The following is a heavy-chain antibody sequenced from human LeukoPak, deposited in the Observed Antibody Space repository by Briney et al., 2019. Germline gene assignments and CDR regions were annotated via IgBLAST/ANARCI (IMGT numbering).Heavy chain of an antibody. CDR2: ISSSSSTI. CDR1: GFPFSSYS. J-gene: IGHJ3*02. D-gene: IGHD1-1*01. CDR3: ARDGLERLLRAFDI. Sequence: GGSLRLSCAASGFPFSSYSINWVRQAPGKGLEWVSYISSSSSTIYYADSVKGRFTISRDNAKNSLYLQMNSLRDEDTAVYYCARDGLERLLRAFDIWGQGTMVTVSS. V-gene: IGHV3-48*02.